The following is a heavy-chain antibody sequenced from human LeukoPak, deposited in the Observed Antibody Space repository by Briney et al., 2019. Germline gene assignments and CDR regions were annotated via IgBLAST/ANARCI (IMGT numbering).Heavy chain of an antibody. V-gene: IGHV1-2*02. J-gene: IGHJ4*02. Sequence: ASVKVSCKASGYTFTGYYMHWVRQAPGQGLGWMGWINPNSGGTNYAQKFQGRVTMTRDTSISTAYMELSRLRSDDTAVYYCARVPLYDFWSGYYGTSTVTGEFDYWGQGTLVTVSS. CDR3: ARVPLYDFWSGYYGTSTVTGEFDY. CDR2: INPNSGGT. CDR1: GYTFTGYY. D-gene: IGHD3-3*01.